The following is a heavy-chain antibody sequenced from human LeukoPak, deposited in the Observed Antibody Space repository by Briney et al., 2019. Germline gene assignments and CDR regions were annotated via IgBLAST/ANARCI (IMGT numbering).Heavy chain of an antibody. V-gene: IGHV3-11*01. CDR1: GFTFSDYY. CDR2: ISSSGSTI. J-gene: IGHJ5*02. CDR3: AKDIDSSGFNWFDT. D-gene: IGHD6-19*01. Sequence: PGGSLRLSCAASGFTFSDYYMSWIRQAPGKGLEWVSYISSSGSTIYYADSVKGRFTISRDNAKNSLYLQMNSLRAEDTALYYCAKDIDSSGFNWFDTWGQGTLVTVSS.